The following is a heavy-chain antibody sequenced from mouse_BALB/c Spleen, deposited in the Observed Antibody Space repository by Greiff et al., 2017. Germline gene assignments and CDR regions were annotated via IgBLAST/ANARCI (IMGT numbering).Heavy chain of an antibody. J-gene: IGHJ4*01. D-gene: IGHD2-1*01. CDR2: INPSNGRT. CDR1: GYTFTSYW. V-gene: IGHV1S81*02. CDR3: ASYGNYEGYAMDY. Sequence: QVQLQQSGAELVKPGASVKLSCKASGYTFTSYWMHWVKQRPGQGLEWIGEINPSNGRTNYNEKFKSKATLTVDKSSSTAYMQLSSLTSEDSAVYYCASYGNYEGYAMDYWGQGTSVTVSS.